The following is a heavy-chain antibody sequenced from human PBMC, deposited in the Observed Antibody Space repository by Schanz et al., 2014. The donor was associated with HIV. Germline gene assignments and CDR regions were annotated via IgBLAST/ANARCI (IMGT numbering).Heavy chain of an antibody. CDR2: IMPSFGTA. CDR3: ARSAGYYAGHEH. V-gene: IGHV1-69*06. CDR1: GGPFSSHA. D-gene: IGHD2-8*02. J-gene: IGHJ1*01. Sequence: QLQLAQSGAEVKKPGSSVKLSCKASGGPFSSHALSWVRQAPGQGLEWMGAIMPSFGTASYAQKFQGRVTISADKSTDTAFMEVSSLSAEDTAVYYCARSAGYYAGHEHWGRGTPVTVSS.